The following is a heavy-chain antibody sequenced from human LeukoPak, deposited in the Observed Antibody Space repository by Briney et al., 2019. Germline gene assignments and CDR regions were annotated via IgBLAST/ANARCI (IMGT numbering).Heavy chain of an antibody. J-gene: IGHJ4*02. CDR2: IKEEGSGK. Sequence: PGGSLRLSCAASGFTFSSYWMSWVRQAPGKGLEWVANIKEEGSGKYYVDSVKGRFTISRDNSENTLYLQMDSLRAEDTAVYYCAKDRLKTGRNYFDCWGQGTLVTVSS. D-gene: IGHD3-9*01. CDR1: GFTFSSYW. CDR3: AKDRLKTGRNYFDC. V-gene: IGHV3-7*01.